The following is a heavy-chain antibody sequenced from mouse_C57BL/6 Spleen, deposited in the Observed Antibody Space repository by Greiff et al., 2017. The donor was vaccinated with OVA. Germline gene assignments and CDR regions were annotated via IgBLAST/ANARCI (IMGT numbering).Heavy chain of an antibody. V-gene: IGHV1-54*01. J-gene: IGHJ4*01. D-gene: IGHD1-1*01. Sequence: VQLQQSGAELVRPGTSVKVSCKASGYAFTNYLIEWVKQRPGQGLEWIGVINPGSGGTNYNEKFKGKATLTADKSSRTAYMQLSSLTSEDSAVYFCARRDYYGSDAMDYWGQGTSVTVSS. CDR2: INPGSGGT. CDR3: ARRDYYGSDAMDY. CDR1: GYAFTNYL.